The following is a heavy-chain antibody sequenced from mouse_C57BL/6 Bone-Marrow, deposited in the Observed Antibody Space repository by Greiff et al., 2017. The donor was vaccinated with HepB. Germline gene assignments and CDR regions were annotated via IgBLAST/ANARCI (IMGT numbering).Heavy chain of an antibody. D-gene: IGHD1-1*01. CDR3: ARGYYYGSSYVYYYAMDY. Sequence: VQLQQSGAELVMPGASVKLSCKASGYTFTSYWMHWVKQRPGQGLEWIGEIDPSDSYTNYNQKFKGKSTLTVDKSSSTAYMQLSSLTSEDSAVYYCARGYYYGSSYVYYYAMDYWGQGTSVTVSS. CDR2: IDPSDSYT. V-gene: IGHV1-69*01. CDR1: GYTFTSYW. J-gene: IGHJ4*01.